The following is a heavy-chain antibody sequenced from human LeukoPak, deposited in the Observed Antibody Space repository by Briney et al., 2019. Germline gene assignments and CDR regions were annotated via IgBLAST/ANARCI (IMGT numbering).Heavy chain of an antibody. V-gene: IGHV3-53*01. J-gene: IGHJ3*02. CDR2: IYSGGST. D-gene: IGHD5-24*01. CDR1: GFTVSSNY. Sequence: PGGSLRLSCAASGFTVSSNYMSWVRQAPGKGLEWVSVIYSGGSTYYADSVKGRFTISRDNSKNTLYLQMNSLRPEDTAVYYCARDPIDGYNGFDIWGQGTMVTVSS. CDR3: ARDPIDGYNGFDI.